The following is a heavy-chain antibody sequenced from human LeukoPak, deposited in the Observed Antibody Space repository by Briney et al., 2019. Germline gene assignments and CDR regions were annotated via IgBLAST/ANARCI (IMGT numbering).Heavy chain of an antibody. CDR3: AREPPSQGTTGTTVY. V-gene: IGHV3-66*02. Sequence: PGGSLRLSCAASGFTVSSNYMSWVRQAPGKGLEWVSVIYSGGSTYYADSVKGRFTISRDNSKNTLYLQMNSLRAEDTAVYYCAREPPSQGTTGTTVYWGQGTLVTVSS. CDR2: IYSGGST. CDR1: GFTVSSNY. D-gene: IGHD1-7*01. J-gene: IGHJ4*02.